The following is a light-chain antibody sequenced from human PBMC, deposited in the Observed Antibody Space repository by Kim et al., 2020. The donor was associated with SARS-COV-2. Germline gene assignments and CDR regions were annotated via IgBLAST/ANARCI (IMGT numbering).Light chain of an antibody. J-gene: IGLJ2*01. CDR1: SSDIGGYNY. CDR3: SSYTSSSTVV. CDR2: DVS. V-gene: IGLV2-14*03. Sequence: QSITISCTGTSSDIGGYNYVSWYQQHPGKAAKLMIYDVSNRPSGVSNRFSASKSGNTASLTISGLQAEDEADYYCSSYTSSSTVVFGGGTQLTV.